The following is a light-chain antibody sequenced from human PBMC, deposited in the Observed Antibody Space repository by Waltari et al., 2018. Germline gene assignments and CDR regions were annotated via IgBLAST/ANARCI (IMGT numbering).Light chain of an antibody. CDR3: NSRDISGDVI. Sequence: SSELTQDPTMSVALGQTVRITCQGDSLRTYYGSWCRQRPGQAPILVIYGKNNRPSGIPDRFSASSSGNTASLTITGAQAEDEAVYYCNSRDISGDVIFGGGNKLTVL. CDR2: GKN. V-gene: IGLV3-19*01. J-gene: IGLJ2*01. CDR1: SLRTYY.